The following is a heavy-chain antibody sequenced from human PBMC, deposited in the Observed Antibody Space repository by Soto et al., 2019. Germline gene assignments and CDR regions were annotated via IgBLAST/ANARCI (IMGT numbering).Heavy chain of an antibody. J-gene: IGHJ4*02. V-gene: IGHV4-39*01. CDR1: GASINSNNYN. D-gene: IGHD6-19*01. CDR3: ARPLHSGCKGVFTY. CDR2: ISYSGST. Sequence: PSETLSLTCTVSGASINSNNYNWGWIRQPPGKGLEWIGSISYSGSTYYNPSLKSRVTISVDTSKNQFSLKLSSVTAADTAVYYCARPLHSGCKGVFTYWGKGTLGTVSS.